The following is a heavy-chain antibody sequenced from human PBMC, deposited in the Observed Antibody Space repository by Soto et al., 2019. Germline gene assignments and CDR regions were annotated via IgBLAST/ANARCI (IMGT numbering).Heavy chain of an antibody. D-gene: IGHD5-12*01. CDR2: ISAYNGKT. V-gene: IGHV1-18*01. J-gene: IGHJ6*02. CDR1: GYTFTSYG. CDR3: ARGGDVNYYHGMDV. Sequence: QVQLVQSGGEVKKPGASVKLSCTASGYTFTSYGISWVQQAPGQGLEWMGWISAYNGKTNYAQNVQGRVTRTTDTSTRTAYMDLRSLRSDDTAVYYCARGGDVNYYHGMDVWGQGTTVTVSS.